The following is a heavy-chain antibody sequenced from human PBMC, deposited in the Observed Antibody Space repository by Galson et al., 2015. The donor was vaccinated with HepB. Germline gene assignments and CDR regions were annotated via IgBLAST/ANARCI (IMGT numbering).Heavy chain of an antibody. V-gene: IGHV1-46*01. CDR3: AREVVPAAIFSGWFDP. J-gene: IGHJ5*02. Sequence: SVKVSCKASGYTFTSYYMHWVRQAPGQGLEWMGIINPSGGSTSYAHKFQGRVTMTRDTSTSTVYMELSSLRSEDTAVYYCAREVVPAAIFSGWFDPWGQGTLVTVSS. CDR1: GYTFTSYY. CDR2: INPSGGST. D-gene: IGHD2-2*02.